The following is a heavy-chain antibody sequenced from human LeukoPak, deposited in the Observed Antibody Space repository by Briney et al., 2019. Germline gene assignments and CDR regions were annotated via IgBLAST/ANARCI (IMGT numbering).Heavy chain of an antibody. CDR1: GFTFSSYE. D-gene: IGHD2-2*01. CDR2: IGVSGSTM. Sequence: QPGGSLRLSCAASGFTFSSYEMNWVRQAPGKGLEWVSYIGVSGSTMYYAESVKGRFTISRDNAKNSLYLQMNSLRAGDTAVYYCARERYCSSTSCPHGDLDYWGQGTLVSVSS. V-gene: IGHV3-48*03. J-gene: IGHJ4*02. CDR3: ARERYCSSTSCPHGDLDY.